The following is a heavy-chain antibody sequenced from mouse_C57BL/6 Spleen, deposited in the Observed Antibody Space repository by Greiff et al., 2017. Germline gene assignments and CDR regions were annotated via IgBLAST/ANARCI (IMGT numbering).Heavy chain of an antibody. J-gene: IGHJ4*01. Sequence: QVQLQQSGPELVKPGASVKISCKASGYAFSSSWMNWVKQRPGKGLEWIGRIYPGDGDTNYNGKFKGKATMTADKSSSTAYMQLSSLTSEDSAVYFCARSKAMDYGGQGTSVTVSS. CDR3: ARSKAMDY. CDR1: GYAFSSSW. V-gene: IGHV1-82*01. CDR2: IYPGDGDT.